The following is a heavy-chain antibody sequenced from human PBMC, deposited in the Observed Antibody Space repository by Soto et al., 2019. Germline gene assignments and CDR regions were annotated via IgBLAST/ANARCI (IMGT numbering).Heavy chain of an antibody. J-gene: IGHJ6*02. D-gene: IGHD3-16*02. CDR2: ILPLSGTS. Sequence: GASVKVSCKASGGTFSAYAISWVRQAPGQGLEWMGGILPLSGTSNYTQRFQGRVTVSADKSTSPAYMELSSLRSDDTAVYYCARTNPTKYYGYVWGDYRREGMDVWGQGTTVTVSS. CDR3: ARTNPTKYYGYVWGDYRREGMDV. CDR1: GGTFSAYA. V-gene: IGHV1-69*06.